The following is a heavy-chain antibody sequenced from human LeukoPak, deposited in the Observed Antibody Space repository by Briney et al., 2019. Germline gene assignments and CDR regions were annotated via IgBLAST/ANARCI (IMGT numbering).Heavy chain of an antibody. J-gene: IGHJ4*02. CDR1: GFTFSSYA. V-gene: IGHV3-48*03. Sequence: GRSLRLSCAASGFTFSSYAMHWVRQAPGKGLEWVSYISSSGSTIYYADSVKGRFTISRDNAKNSLYLQMNSLRAEDTAVYYCAKDRIAARSFDYWGQGTLVTVSS. CDR3: AKDRIAARSFDY. CDR2: ISSSGSTI. D-gene: IGHD6-6*01.